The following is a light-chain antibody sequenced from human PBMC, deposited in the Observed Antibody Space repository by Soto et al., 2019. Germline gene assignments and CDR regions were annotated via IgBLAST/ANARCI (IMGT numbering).Light chain of an antibody. CDR3: QQSYSTPIT. CDR2: AAS. Sequence: DIQMTQSPSSLSASVGDRVTITCRASQSISSYLNWYQQKPGKAPTLLIYAASSLQSGVPSRFSGSGSRTDFTLTISTLQPEDFATYYCQQSYSTPITVGPGTKVDIK. J-gene: IGKJ3*01. CDR1: QSISSY. V-gene: IGKV1-39*01.